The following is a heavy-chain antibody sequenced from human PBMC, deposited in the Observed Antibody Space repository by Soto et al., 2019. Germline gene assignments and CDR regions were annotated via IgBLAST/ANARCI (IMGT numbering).Heavy chain of an antibody. CDR3: ARDRHIAARGFDP. J-gene: IGHJ5*02. CDR2: IYHSGRT. CDR1: GYSLSSINYY. Sequence: DTQSLTRLFSGYSLSSINYYLVWLLPPPGKGLEWIGSIYHSGRTYYNPSLKSRVSISIDTSKNQFSLKLSSVTAADTAVYYCARDRHIAARGFDPWGQGNLVNVSA. V-gene: IGHV4-39*02. D-gene: IGHD6-6*01.